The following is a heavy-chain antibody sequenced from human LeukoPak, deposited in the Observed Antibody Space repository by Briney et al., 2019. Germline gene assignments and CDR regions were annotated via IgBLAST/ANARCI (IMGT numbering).Heavy chain of an antibody. V-gene: IGHV3-30*18. J-gene: IGHJ6*02. CDR2: ISYDGSNK. Sequence: PGGSLRLSCAASGFTFSSYGMHWVRQAPGKGLEWVAVISYDGSNKYYADSVKGRFTISRDNSKNTLYLQMNSLRAEDTAVYHCAKDHYMSWWLPMADYYYGVDVWGQGTTVTVSS. CDR1: GFTFSSYG. D-gene: IGHD5-12*01. CDR3: AKDHYMSWWLPMADYYYGVDV.